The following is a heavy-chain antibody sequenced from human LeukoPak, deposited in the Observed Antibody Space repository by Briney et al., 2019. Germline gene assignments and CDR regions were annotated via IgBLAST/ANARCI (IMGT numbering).Heavy chain of an antibody. J-gene: IGHJ5*02. CDR3: ARDRPNYHESNGHYYERDGDH. V-gene: IGHV3-23*01. D-gene: IGHD3-22*01. CDR2: MCGSAGCT. Sequence: PGGSLRLSCAVSGFTFSSYAMSWVRLAPGKGLQWVASMCGSAGCTFYTDSVKGRFTISRDNSNNTLYQEMNSLRAEDTAIYYCARDRPNYHESNGHYYERDGDHWGQGTLVTVSS. CDR1: GFTFSSYA.